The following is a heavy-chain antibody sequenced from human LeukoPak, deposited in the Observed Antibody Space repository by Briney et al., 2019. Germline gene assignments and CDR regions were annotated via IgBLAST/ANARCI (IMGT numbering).Heavy chain of an antibody. CDR2: INDNGDGT. CDR1: GFTFSSYA. Sequence: PGGSLRLSCAASGFTFSSYAMSWVRQAPGKGLKWVSTINDNGDGTYYADSVKGRFTISRDNSYNTVSLQMNSLRDEDTGVYYCAKAPGSSSWYFDYWGQGTLVTVSS. CDR3: AKAPGSSSWYFDY. V-gene: IGHV3-23*01. J-gene: IGHJ4*02. D-gene: IGHD6-13*01.